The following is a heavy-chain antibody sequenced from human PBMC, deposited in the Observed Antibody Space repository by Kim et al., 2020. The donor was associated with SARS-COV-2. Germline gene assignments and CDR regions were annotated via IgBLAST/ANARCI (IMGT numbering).Heavy chain of an antibody. Sequence: EKGRFTNSRDKAKNSLYQQMNSLRAEDTAVYYCARDGRFGVSIRGNWFDPWGQGTLVTVSS. D-gene: IGHD3-3*01. V-gene: IGHV3-21*01. J-gene: IGHJ5*02. CDR3: ARDGRFGVSIRGNWFDP.